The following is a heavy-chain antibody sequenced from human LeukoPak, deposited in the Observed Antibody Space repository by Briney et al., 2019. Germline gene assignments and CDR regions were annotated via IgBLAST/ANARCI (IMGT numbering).Heavy chain of an antibody. CDR3: ARGGRGDSSGYYYYYYYYMDV. CDR1: GYTFTGYY. J-gene: IGHJ6*03. Sequence: ASVKVSCKASGYTFTGYYMHWVRRAPGQGLEWMGWINPNSGGTNYAQKFQGRVTMTRDTSISTAYMELSRLRSDDTAVYYCARGGRGDSSGYYYYYYYYMDVWGKGTTVTVSS. D-gene: IGHD3-22*01. CDR2: INPNSGGT. V-gene: IGHV1-2*02.